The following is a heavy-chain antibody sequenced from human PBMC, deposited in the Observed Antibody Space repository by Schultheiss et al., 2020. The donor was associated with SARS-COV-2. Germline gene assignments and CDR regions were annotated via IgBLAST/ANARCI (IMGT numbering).Heavy chain of an antibody. CDR3: ARDWNYFDY. D-gene: IGHD3-3*01. J-gene: IGHJ4*02. Sequence: GGSLRLSCAASGFTFSSYAMHWVRQAPGKGLEWVAVISYDGSNKYYADSVKGRFTISRDNSKNTLYLQMNSLRAEDTAVYYCARDWNYFDYWGQGTLVTVSS. CDR2: ISYDGSNK. V-gene: IGHV3-30*01. CDR1: GFTFSSYA.